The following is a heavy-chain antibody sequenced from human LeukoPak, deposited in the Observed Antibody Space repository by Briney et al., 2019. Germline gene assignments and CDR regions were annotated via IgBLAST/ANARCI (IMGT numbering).Heavy chain of an antibody. CDR2: IYYSGST. CDR3: ARGSPAMVRGVIHWFDP. V-gene: IGHV4-31*03. Sequence: PSETLSLTCTVSGGSISSGGYYWSWIRQHPGKGLEWIGYIYYSGSTYYNPSLKSRVTISVDTSKNQFSLKLSSVTAADTAVYYCARGSPAMVRGVIHWFDPWGQGTLVTVSS. D-gene: IGHD3-10*01. J-gene: IGHJ5*02. CDR1: GGSISSGGYY.